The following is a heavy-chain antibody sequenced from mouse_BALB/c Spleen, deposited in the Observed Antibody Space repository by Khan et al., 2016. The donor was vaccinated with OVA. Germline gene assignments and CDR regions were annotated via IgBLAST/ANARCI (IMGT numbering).Heavy chain of an antibody. D-gene: IGHD2-14*01. CDR3: TKGGAYYRADGWFAY. CDR2: INPSSSDT. V-gene: IGHV1-4*01. Sequence: QVQLQQSGAELARPGASVKMSCKASGYTFTSYTMHWVKQRPGQGLEWIGYINPSSSDTNYNQKFKDKAKLTADTSSSTAYMQLSSLTSEDSAVYYCTKGGAYYRADGWFAYWGQGTLVTVSA. CDR1: GYTFTSYT. J-gene: IGHJ3*01.